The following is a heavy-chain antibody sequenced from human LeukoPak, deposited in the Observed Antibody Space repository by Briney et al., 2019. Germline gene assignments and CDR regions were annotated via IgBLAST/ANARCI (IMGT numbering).Heavy chain of an antibody. CDR2: IYTSGST. CDR3: ARETVAAAVWFDP. Sequence: SETLSLTCTVPGGSISSGSYYWRWLRQPAGTGLEWLGRIYTSGSTNYNPSLKSRVTISVDTSKNQFSLKLSSVTAADTAVYYCARETVAAAVWFDPWGQGTLVTVSS. J-gene: IGHJ5*02. D-gene: IGHD6-13*01. CDR1: GGSISSGSYY. V-gene: IGHV4-61*02.